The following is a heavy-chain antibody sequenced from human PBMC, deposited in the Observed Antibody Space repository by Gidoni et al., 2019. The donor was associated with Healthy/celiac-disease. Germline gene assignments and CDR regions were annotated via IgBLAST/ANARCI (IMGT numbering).Heavy chain of an antibody. J-gene: IGHJ3*02. D-gene: IGHD3-10*01. CDR1: GFPFSSYW. CDR3: ARVSDVTGAFDI. V-gene: IGHV3-7*01. Sequence: EVPLVESGGGLVQPGGSLRLSCAASGFPFSSYWMSWVRQGPGKGLEWVANIKQDGSEKYYVDSVKGRFTISRDNAKNSLYLQMNSLRAEDTAVYYCARVSDVTGAFDIWGQGTMVTVSS. CDR2: IKQDGSEK.